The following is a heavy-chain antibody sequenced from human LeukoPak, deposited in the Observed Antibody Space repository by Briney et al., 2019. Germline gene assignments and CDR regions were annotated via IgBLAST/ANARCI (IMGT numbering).Heavy chain of an antibody. CDR3: AREMTYDSDSSGFV. CDR1: GFTFSDYW. V-gene: IGHV3-21*01. D-gene: IGHD3-22*01. Sequence: PGGSLRLSCAASGFTFSDYWMSWVRQAPGKGLEWVSSITSSPTYIYYADSVKGRFTISRDNAKNSVYLQMNSLRVGDTAVYYCAREMTYDSDSSGFVWGQGTLVTVSS. CDR2: ITSSPTYI. J-gene: IGHJ4*02.